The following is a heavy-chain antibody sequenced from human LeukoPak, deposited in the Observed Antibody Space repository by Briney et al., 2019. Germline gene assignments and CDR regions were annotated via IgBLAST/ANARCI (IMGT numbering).Heavy chain of an antibody. CDR2: INPGGGRT. V-gene: IGHV1-46*03. D-gene: IGHD3-22*01. Sequence: ASVKVSCTASGYSFTSYYIHWGRQAPGQGLEWMGIINPGGGRTTYAQKFQGRVTMTRDTSTSTLYMELSSLRSDDTAVYYCTRGLGSGGYYIWGQGTLVTVSS. CDR1: GYSFTSYY. CDR3: TRGLGSGGYYI. J-gene: IGHJ4*02.